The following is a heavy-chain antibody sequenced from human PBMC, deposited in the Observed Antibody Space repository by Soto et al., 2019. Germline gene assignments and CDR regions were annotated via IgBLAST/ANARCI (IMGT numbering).Heavy chain of an antibody. Sequence: SCAASGFTFSSYAMSWVRQAPGKGLEWVSAISGSGGSTYYADSVKGRFTISRDNSKNTLYLQMNSLRAEDTAVYYCAKVWLGQLVLGPDWGQGTLVTVSS. CDR2: ISGSGGST. J-gene: IGHJ4*02. V-gene: IGHV3-23*01. D-gene: IGHD6-6*01. CDR1: GFTFSSYA. CDR3: AKVWLGQLVLGPD.